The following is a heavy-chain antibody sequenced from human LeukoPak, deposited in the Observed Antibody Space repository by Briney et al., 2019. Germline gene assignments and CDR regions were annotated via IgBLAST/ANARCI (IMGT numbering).Heavy chain of an antibody. CDR3: TRLAYPGDRGDY. CDR2: IRSKAYGGTT. J-gene: IGHJ4*02. D-gene: IGHD7-27*01. V-gene: IGHV3-49*04. CDR1: GFTFGDYA. Sequence: GGSLRLSCTASGFTFGDYAMSWVRQAPGKGLEWVGFIRSKAYGGTTEYAASVKGRFTISRDDSKSIAYLQMNSLKTEDTAVYYCTRLAYPGDRGDYWAREPWSPSPQ.